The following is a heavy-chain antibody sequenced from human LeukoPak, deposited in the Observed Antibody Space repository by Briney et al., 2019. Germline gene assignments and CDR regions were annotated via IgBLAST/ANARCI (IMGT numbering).Heavy chain of an antibody. V-gene: IGHV4-59*13. CDR3: ARDSLRLDSGYDY. J-gene: IGHJ4*02. D-gene: IGHD5-12*01. CDR1: GGSMSSYY. CDR2: IYYSGST. Sequence: PSETLSLTCTVSGGSMSSYYGRCIRQPPGGGLEGIGYIYYSGSTTYTPSLKSRVTISVDTSQNQFSLKLSSVTDEDTAVYYYARDSLRLDSGYDYWGQGTLVTVSS.